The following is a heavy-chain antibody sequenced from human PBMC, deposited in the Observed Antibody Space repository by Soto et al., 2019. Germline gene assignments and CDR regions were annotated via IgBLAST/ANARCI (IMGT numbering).Heavy chain of an antibody. D-gene: IGHD3-22*01. J-gene: IGHJ4*02. V-gene: IGHV1-69*13. CDR3: ARGVHYDSSGYYYFY. Sequence: XSVKVSCKASGGTFSTYAIDWVRQAPGQGLEWMGGIIPLFGTANYAQNFQGRITITADESTNTAYMELRSLRSEETAVYYCARGVHYDSSGYYYFYWGQGTLVTVSS. CDR1: GGTFSTYA. CDR2: IIPLFGTA.